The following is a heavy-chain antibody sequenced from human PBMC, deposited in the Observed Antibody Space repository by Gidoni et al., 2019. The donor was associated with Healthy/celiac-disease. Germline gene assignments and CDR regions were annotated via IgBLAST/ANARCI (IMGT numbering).Heavy chain of an antibody. CDR1: GFTFSSYA. CDR3: ATTRKDVALYYFDY. D-gene: IGHD2-2*01. V-gene: IGHV3-23*01. CDR2: ISGSGGST. J-gene: IGHJ4*02. Sequence: EVQRLESGGGLVQPGGSLRLSCAASGFTFSSYAMSWVRQDPGKGLEWVSAISGSGGSTYYADSVKGRFTISRDNSKNTLYLQMNSLRAEDTAVYYCATTRKDVALYYFDYWGQGTLVTVSS.